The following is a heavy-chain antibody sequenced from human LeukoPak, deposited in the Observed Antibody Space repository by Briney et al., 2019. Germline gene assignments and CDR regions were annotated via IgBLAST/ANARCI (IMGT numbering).Heavy chain of an antibody. J-gene: IGHJ4*02. V-gene: IGHV3-23*01. CDR1: GFTFSSYA. Sequence: GGSLRLSCAASGFTFSSYAMSWVRQAPGKGLEWVSAISGSGGSTYYADSVKGRFTISRDNSKNTLYLQMNSLRAEDTAVYYCAKGVIQLHYRYPDYWGQGTLVTVSS. CDR3: AKGVIQLHYRYPDY. D-gene: IGHD5-18*01. CDR2: ISGSGGST.